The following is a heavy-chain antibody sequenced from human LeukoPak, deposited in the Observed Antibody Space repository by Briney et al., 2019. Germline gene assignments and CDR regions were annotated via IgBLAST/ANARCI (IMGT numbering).Heavy chain of an antibody. CDR3: TRDKGVVAQYNWFDP. V-gene: IGHV1-8*01. Sequence: ASVKVSCKASGYTFTSYDINWVRQATGQGLEWMGWMNPNSGNTGYAQKFQGRVTMTRNTSISTAYVELSSLRAEDTAVYYCTRDKGVVAQYNWFDPWGQGTLVTVSS. D-gene: IGHD2-15*01. CDR1: GYTFTSYD. CDR2: MNPNSGNT. J-gene: IGHJ5*02.